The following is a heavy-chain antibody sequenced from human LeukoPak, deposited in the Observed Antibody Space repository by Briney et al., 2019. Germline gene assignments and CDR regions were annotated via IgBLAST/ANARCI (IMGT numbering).Heavy chain of an antibody. V-gene: IGHV1-18*01. D-gene: IGHD3-22*01. CDR3: ARDLRGYDSSGYYYEGEGRAFDY. J-gene: IGHJ4*02. CDR2: ISAYNGNT. Sequence: GASVKVSCKASGYTFTSYGITWVRQAPGQGLEWMGWISAYNGNTNYAQKLQGRVTMTTDTSTSTAYMELRSLRSDDTAVYYCARDLRGYDSSGYYYEGEGRAFDYWGQGTLVTVSS. CDR1: GYTFTSYG.